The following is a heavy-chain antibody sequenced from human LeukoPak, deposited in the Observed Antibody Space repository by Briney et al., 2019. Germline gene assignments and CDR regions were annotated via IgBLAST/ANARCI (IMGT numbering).Heavy chain of an antibody. Sequence: GGSLRLSCAASGFTFNSYTMHWVRQAPGKGLEWVSLISWDGGSTYYADSVKGRFTISRDNSKNSLYLQMNSLRTEDTALYYCAKDLSGSYYMDVWGKGTTVTVSS. V-gene: IGHV3-43*01. D-gene: IGHD1-26*01. CDR2: ISWDGGST. J-gene: IGHJ6*03. CDR1: GFTFNSYT. CDR3: AKDLSGSYYMDV.